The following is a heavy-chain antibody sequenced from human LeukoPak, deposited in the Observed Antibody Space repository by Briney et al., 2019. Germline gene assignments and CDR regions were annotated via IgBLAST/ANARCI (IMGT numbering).Heavy chain of an antibody. Sequence: GGSLRLSCAATGFTVSSNYMSWVRQAPGKGLEWVSVIYSGGSTYYADSVKGRFTISRDNSKNTLYLQMNSLRAEDTAVYYCAKPPYSSSWYLWDAFDIWGQGTMVTVSS. CDR1: GFTVSSNY. CDR2: IYSGGST. V-gene: IGHV3-53*01. D-gene: IGHD6-13*01. CDR3: AKPPYSSSWYLWDAFDI. J-gene: IGHJ3*02.